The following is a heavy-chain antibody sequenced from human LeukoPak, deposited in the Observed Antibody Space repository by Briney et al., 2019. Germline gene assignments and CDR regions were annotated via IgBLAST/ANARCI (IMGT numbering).Heavy chain of an antibody. J-gene: IGHJ6*03. CDR3: ARVNTAMGYYYYYYMDV. V-gene: IGHV1-18*01. Sequence: ASVKVSCKASGYTFTSYGISWVRQAPGQGLEWMGWISAYNGNTNYAQKLQGRVTMTTDTSTSTAYMELRSLRSDDTAVYYCARVNTAMGYYYYYYMDVWGKGTTVTVSS. CDR2: ISAYNGNT. D-gene: IGHD5-18*01. CDR1: GYTFTSYG.